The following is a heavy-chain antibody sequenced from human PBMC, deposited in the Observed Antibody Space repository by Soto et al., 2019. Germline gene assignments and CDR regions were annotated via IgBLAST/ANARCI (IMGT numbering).Heavy chain of an antibody. CDR2: ISGRGGNI. CDR3: AKSLVRGLDS. V-gene: IGHV3-23*01. D-gene: IGHD3-10*01. Sequence: GGSLRLSCAASGFNFSSYAMNWVRQAPGKGLEWVSSISGRGGNIYYADSVKGRFTISRDQSSDILYLQMDALSADDTAVYYCAKSLVRGLDSWGQGTLVTVSS. J-gene: IGHJ4*02. CDR1: GFNFSSYA.